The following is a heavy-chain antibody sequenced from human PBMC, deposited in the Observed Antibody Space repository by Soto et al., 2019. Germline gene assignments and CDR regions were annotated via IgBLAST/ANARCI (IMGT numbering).Heavy chain of an antibody. CDR2: IYYSGST. J-gene: IGHJ4*02. D-gene: IGHD3-22*01. Sequence: QVQLQESGPGLVKPSQTLSLTCTVSGGSINSADYYWSWIRQPPGKGMEWIGYIYYSGSTYYNPSLKSRLTISVDTSKNHFSLKLSSVTAADTAVFYCARMRSTEDSSAYTFDSWGQGTLVTVSS. V-gene: IGHV4-30-4*01. CDR3: ARMRSTEDSSAYTFDS. CDR1: GGSINSADYY.